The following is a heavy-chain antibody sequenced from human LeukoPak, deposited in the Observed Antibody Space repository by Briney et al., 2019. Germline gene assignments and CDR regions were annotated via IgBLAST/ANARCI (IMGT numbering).Heavy chain of an antibody. J-gene: IGHJ6*02. CDR1: GGSISSGDYY. CDR3: ARVLYYGLGMDV. V-gene: IGHV4-30-4*01. D-gene: IGHD2-8*01. CDR2: IYYSGST. Sequence: SETLSLTCTVSGGSISSGDYYWSWIRQPPGKGLEWIRYIYYSGSTYYNPSLKSRVTISVDTSKNQFSLKLSSVTAADTAVYYCARVLYYGLGMDVWGQGTTVTVSS.